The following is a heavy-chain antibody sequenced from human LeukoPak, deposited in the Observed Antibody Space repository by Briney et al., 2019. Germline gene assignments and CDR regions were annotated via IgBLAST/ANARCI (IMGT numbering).Heavy chain of an antibody. CDR2: IYTSGST. CDR1: GGSISSGSYY. V-gene: IGHV4-61*02. Sequence: SETLSLTCTVSGGSISSGSYYWSWIRQPAGKGLEWIGRIYTSGSTNYSPSLKSRVTISVDTSRNQFSLKLSSVTAADTAVYYCARETIFGVVIGDYYYYMDVWGKGTTVTVSS. J-gene: IGHJ6*03. CDR3: ARETIFGVVIGDYYYYMDV. D-gene: IGHD3-3*01.